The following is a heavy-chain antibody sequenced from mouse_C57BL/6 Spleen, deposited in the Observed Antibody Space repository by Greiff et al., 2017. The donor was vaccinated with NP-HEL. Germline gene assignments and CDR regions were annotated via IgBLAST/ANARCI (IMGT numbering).Heavy chain of an antibody. CDR1: GYAFSSYW. Sequence: QVQLQQSGAELVKPGASVKISCKASGYAFSSYWMNWVKQRPGKGLEWIGQIYPGDGDTNYNGKFKGKATLTADKSSSTAYMQLSSLTSEDSAVYFCARFYYGSSYPFYAMDYWGQGTSVTVSS. V-gene: IGHV1-80*01. J-gene: IGHJ4*01. CDR3: ARFYYGSSYPFYAMDY. CDR2: IYPGDGDT. D-gene: IGHD1-1*01.